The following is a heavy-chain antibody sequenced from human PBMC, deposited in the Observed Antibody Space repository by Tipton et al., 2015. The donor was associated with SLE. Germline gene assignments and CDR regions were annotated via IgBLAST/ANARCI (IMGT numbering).Heavy chain of an antibody. Sequence: TLSLTCSVSGDSIISSSYYWGWIRQPPGKGLEWIGSIYYSGSTYYNPSLKSRVTISVDTSKNQFSLKLSSVTAADTAVYYCARGRAAADLYYYYYYMDVWGKGTTVTVSS. CDR3: ARGRAAADLYYYYYYMDV. D-gene: IGHD6-13*01. CDR1: GDSIISSSYY. V-gene: IGHV4-39*07. J-gene: IGHJ6*03. CDR2: IYYSGST.